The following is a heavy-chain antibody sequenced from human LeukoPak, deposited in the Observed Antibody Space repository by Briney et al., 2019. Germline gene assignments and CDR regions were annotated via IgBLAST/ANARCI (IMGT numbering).Heavy chain of an antibody. V-gene: IGHV4-31*03. Sequence: SETLSLTCTVSGGSISSGGYYWSWIRQHPGKGLEWIGYIYYSGSTYYNPSLKSRVTISVDTSKNQFSLKLSSVTAADTAVYYCARESTIVGVGPRGAFDIWGQGTLVTVSS. CDR2: IYYSGST. CDR1: GGSISSGGYY. D-gene: IGHD3-3*01. J-gene: IGHJ4*02. CDR3: ARESTIVGVGPRGAFDI.